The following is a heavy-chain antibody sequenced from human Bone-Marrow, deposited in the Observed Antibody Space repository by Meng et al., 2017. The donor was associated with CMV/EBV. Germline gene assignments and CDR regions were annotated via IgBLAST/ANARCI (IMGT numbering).Heavy chain of an antibody. V-gene: IGHV3-30*02. CDR3: AKDLGYAYYYGMDV. CDR2: IRYDGSNK. D-gene: IGHD2-8*01. J-gene: IGHJ6*02. Sequence: GESLKLSCAASGFTFSSYGMHWVRQAPGKGLEWVAFIRYDGSNKYYADSVKGRFTISRDNSKNTLYLQMNSLRAEDTAVYYCAKDLGYAYYYGMDVWGQGTTVTVSS. CDR1: GFTFSSYG.